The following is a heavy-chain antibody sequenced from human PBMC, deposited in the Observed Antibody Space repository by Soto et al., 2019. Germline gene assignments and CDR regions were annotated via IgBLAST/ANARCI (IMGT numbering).Heavy chain of an antibody. CDR2: IYSGGST. Sequence: GGSLRLSCAASGFTVSSNYMSWVRQAPGKGLEWVSVIYSGGSTYYADSVKGRFTISRDNAKNSLSLQMNSLRVEDTAVYYCARGSGTTWAYWGQGTLVTVSS. CDR3: ARGSGTTWAY. CDR1: GFTVSSNY. J-gene: IGHJ4*02. V-gene: IGHV3-53*01. D-gene: IGHD5-12*01.